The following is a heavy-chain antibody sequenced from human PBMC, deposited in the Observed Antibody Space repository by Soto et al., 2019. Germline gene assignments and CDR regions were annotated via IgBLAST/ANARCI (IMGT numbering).Heavy chain of an antibody. J-gene: IGHJ3*02. Sequence: QVQLQESGPGLVKPSESLSLSCTVSAGSISSYYWIWIRQPPGERLEYIGYIYYSGSTNYNPSLKSRLTISIDTSKDQFALKLTSLTPTDTAIYYCAVEECSGGTCSGAVDIWCQGTMVTVSS. D-gene: IGHD2-15*01. V-gene: IGHV4-59*12. CDR1: AGSISSYY. CDR3: AVEECSGGTCSGAVDI. CDR2: IYYSGST.